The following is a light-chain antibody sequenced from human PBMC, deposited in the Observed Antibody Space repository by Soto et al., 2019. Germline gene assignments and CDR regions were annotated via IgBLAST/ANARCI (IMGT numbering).Light chain of an antibody. CDR1: QVISSF. Sequence: DIQLTQSPSFLSASGGDRVTITCRASQVISSFLVWYQQKPGRAPELLMYDASTLQSGVPSRFSGSGSGTEFTLTISSMQPEDLATYYCQQVNSYPLTFGGGTKVDIK. J-gene: IGKJ4*01. CDR3: QQVNSYPLT. CDR2: DAS. V-gene: IGKV1-9*01.